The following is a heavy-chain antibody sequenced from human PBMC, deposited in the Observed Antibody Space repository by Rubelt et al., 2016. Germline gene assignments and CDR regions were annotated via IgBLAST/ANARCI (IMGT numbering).Heavy chain of an antibody. Sequence: QVQLVQSGAEVKKPGASVKVSCKASGYTFTGYYMHWVRQAPGQGLEWMGWINPNSGGTNYAQKFQGRVTMTRDTSISTGDRGLRRLGSDDTAVYYCARSGPHYYYYGMDVWGQGTTVTVSS. D-gene: IGHD6-25*01. J-gene: IGHJ6*02. CDR3: ARSGPHYYYYGMDV. CDR2: INPNSGGT. V-gene: IGHV1-2*02. CDR1: GYTFTGYY.